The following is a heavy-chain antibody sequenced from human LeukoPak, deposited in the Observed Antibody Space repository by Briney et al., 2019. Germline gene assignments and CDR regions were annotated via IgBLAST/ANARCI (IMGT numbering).Heavy chain of an antibody. D-gene: IGHD6-6*01. Sequence: GGSLRLSWAASGFTFSSYSMNWVRQAPGKGLEWGSYVSSSSSTIYYADSVKGRFTISRDNAKNSLYLQMNSLRAEDTAVYYFARDPYSSSSFDFWGQGTLVTVSS. J-gene: IGHJ4*02. CDR1: GFTFSSYS. CDR3: ARDPYSSSSFDF. CDR2: VSSSSSTI. V-gene: IGHV3-48*01.